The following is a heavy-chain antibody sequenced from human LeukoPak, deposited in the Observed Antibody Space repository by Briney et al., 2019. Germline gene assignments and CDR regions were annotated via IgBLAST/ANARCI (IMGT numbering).Heavy chain of an antibody. V-gene: IGHV1-2*02. CDR1: GYTFTSYA. Sequence: ASVKVSCKASGYTFTSYAMNWVRQAPGQGLEWMGWINPNSGGTNYPQKFQGRVTMTRDTSISTAYMELRSLRSDDTAVYYCARTMVQLWLQGDGSAFDIWGQGTMVTVSS. CDR2: INPNSGGT. CDR3: ARTMVQLWLQGDGSAFDI. D-gene: IGHD5-18*01. J-gene: IGHJ3*02.